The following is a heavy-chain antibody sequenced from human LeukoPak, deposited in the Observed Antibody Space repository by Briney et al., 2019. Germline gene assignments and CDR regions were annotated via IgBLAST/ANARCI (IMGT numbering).Heavy chain of an antibody. D-gene: IGHD2-15*01. CDR3: SVYCRGGSCTGLCLATLSDAPPDFHY. CDR2: IYSGGST. J-gene: IGHJ4*02. V-gene: IGHV3-53*04. CDR1: GFTPSINY. Sequence: GGSLRLSCAASGFTPSINYMIWVRQAPGKGLEWVSVIYSGGSTYYADSVKGRFTISRHNSKNTLYLQMHRLRAEPTAVYYCSVYCRGGSCTGLCLATLSDAPPDFHYWGQGTLVTVSS.